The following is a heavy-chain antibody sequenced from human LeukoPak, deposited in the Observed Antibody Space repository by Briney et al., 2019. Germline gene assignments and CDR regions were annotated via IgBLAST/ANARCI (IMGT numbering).Heavy chain of an antibody. D-gene: IGHD5-24*01. CDR1: GFMFSSNW. CDR2: IKEDGTET. CDR3: AKEGRSLQTY. Sequence: GGSLRLSCAASGFMFSSNWMSWVRLAPGKELEWVANIKEDGTETYYVDSVKGRFTISRDNAKNSLYLQMNSLRVEDTAVYYCAKEGRSLQTYWGQGTLVTVSS. J-gene: IGHJ4*02. V-gene: IGHV3-7*03.